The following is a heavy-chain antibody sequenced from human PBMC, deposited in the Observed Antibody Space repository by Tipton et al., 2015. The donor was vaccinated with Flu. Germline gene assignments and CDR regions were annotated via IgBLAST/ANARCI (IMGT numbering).Heavy chain of an antibody. V-gene: IGHV4-38-2*01. J-gene: IGHJ5*02. D-gene: IGHD4-11*01. CDR3: ARRDFSNYVSDPKNWFVR. CDR2: IHRSGST. Sequence: TLSLTCAVSGDSIRSDYFWDWIRQPPGKGLQWIATIHRSGSTKYNPSLRSRVTISVDTSKNQFYLEMTSVTAAAMAVYYCARRDFSNYVSDPKNWFVRWGQGTLVTVSS. CDR1: GDSIRSDYF.